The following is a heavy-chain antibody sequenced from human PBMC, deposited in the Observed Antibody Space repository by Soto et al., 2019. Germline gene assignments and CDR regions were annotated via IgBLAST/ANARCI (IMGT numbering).Heavy chain of an antibody. CDR2: ISSTSRYI. CDR1: GFTFSTYS. J-gene: IGHJ4*02. V-gene: IGHV3-21*01. Sequence: QLVESGGGLVKPGGSLRLSCAASGFTFSTYSMNWVRQAPGRGLEWVSSISSTSRYIYYADSVRGRFTISRDNAKKSLYLQMNRPRAEDTAVYYCATPPRGPERKPENYWGQGTLVTVSA. CDR3: ATPPRGPERKPENY.